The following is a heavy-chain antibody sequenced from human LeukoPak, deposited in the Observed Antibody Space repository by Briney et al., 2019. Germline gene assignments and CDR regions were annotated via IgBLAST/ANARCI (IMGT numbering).Heavy chain of an antibody. J-gene: IGHJ5*02. CDR2: ISGSSTTI. CDR1: GFTFSSYG. D-gene: IGHD3-22*01. V-gene: IGHV3-48*04. CDR3: ARHYYDSSGYYWGFDP. Sequence: GGSLRLSCAASGFTFSSYGMKWVRQAPGKGLEWVSYISGSSTTIKYADSVKGRFTISRDNAKNSLYLQMNSLRAEDTAVYYCARHYYDSSGYYWGFDPWGQGTLVTVSS.